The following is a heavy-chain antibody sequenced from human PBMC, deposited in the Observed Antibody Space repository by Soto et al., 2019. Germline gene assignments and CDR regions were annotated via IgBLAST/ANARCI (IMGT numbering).Heavy chain of an antibody. Sequence: ASVKVSCKTSGYTFTRYNVHWVRQAPGQGLEWMAIINPSGGTTYYVQKFEGRVTLTTDTSTSTVYMELSSLRSDDTAVYYCARVRGGGSEYFFDYWGQGTLVTVSS. CDR3: ARVRGGGSEYFFDY. CDR2: INPSGGTT. CDR1: GYTFTRYN. J-gene: IGHJ4*02. V-gene: IGHV1-46*01. D-gene: IGHD2-15*01.